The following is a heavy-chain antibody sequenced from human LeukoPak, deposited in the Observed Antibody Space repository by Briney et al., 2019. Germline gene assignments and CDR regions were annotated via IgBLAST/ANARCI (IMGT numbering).Heavy chain of an antibody. J-gene: IGHJ1*01. D-gene: IGHD1-26*01. CDR3: ARDPPPVVGATGYFQH. Sequence: GGSLRLACAASGFTFSSYAMSWVRQAPGKGLEWVSAISGSGGSTYYADSVKGRFTISRDNAKNSLYLQMNSLRAEDTAVYYCARDPPPVVGATGYFQHWGQGTLVTVSS. CDR2: ISGSGGST. CDR1: GFTFSSYA. V-gene: IGHV3-23*01.